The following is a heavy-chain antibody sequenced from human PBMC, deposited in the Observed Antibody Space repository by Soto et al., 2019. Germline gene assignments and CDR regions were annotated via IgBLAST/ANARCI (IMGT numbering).Heavy chain of an antibody. Sequence: ASVKVSCKASGATFSSYAISWVRQAPGQGLEWMGGIIPIFGTANYAQKFQGRVTITADKSTSTAYMELSSLRSEDTAVYYCARGAAAAGTVLNDWGQGTLVTVSS. J-gene: IGHJ4*02. CDR3: ARGAAAAGTVLND. V-gene: IGHV1-69*06. CDR2: IIPIFGTA. CDR1: GATFSSYA. D-gene: IGHD6-13*01.